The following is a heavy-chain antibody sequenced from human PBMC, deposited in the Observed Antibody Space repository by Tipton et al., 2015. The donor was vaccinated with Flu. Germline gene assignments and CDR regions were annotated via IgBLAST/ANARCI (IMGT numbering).Heavy chain of an antibody. J-gene: IGHJ4*02. CDR3: ARDGEGAYHPLGY. Sequence: QLVQSGAEVKKPGASVKVSCKASGYAFTGYYMHWVRQAPGQGLEWMGRINPNNGDTNYAQKFQGRVTMTTDTSINTAYMDLSRLRSDGPALYYCARDGEGAYHPLGYWGQGTLVTVSS. CDR1: GYAFTGYY. D-gene: IGHD3-10*01. CDR2: INPNNGDT. V-gene: IGHV1-2*06.